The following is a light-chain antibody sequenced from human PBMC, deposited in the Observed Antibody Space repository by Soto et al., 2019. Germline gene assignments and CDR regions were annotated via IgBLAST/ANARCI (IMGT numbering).Light chain of an antibody. CDR2: EVS. Sequence: QSVLTQPPSASGSPGQSVTISCTGTSGDVGGYNYVSWYQQHPGKAPKLMIFEVSVRPSGVPDRFSASKSGNTASLTVSGLQAEDEADYYCSSYAGSNNYVFGTGTKVTVL. J-gene: IGLJ1*01. CDR3: SSYAGSNNYV. V-gene: IGLV2-8*01. CDR1: SGDVGGYNY.